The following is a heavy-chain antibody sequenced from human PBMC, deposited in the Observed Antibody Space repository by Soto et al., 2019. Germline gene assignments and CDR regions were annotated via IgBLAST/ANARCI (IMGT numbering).Heavy chain of an antibody. CDR3: ARLLGYCTNGVCTDWFDP. CDR1: GYTFTSYD. CDR2: MNPNSGNT. Sequence: QVQLVQSGAEVKKPGASVKVSCKASGYTFTSYDINWVRQATGQGLEWMGWMNPNSGNTGYAQKFQGRVTMTRNTSISTAYIELSSLRSEDTAVYYCARLLGYCTNGVCTDWFDPWGQGTLVTVSS. V-gene: IGHV1-8*01. D-gene: IGHD2-8*01. J-gene: IGHJ5*02.